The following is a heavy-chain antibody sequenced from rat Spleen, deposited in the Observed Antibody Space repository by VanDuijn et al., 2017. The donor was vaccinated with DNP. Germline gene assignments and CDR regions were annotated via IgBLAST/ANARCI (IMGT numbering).Heavy chain of an antibody. CDR1: RFTFNNYW. V-gene: IGHV5-31*01. CDR2: ITSSGGNT. CDR3: TTHDWTS. J-gene: IGHJ2*01. D-gene: IGHD1-12*01. Sequence: EVQLVESGGDLVQPGRSLKLSCVASRFTFNNYWMTWIRQVPGKGLDWVASITSSGGNTYYPDSVKGRFTISRDNAKSTLYLQMDSLRSEDTATYYCTTHDWTSWGQGVMVTVSS.